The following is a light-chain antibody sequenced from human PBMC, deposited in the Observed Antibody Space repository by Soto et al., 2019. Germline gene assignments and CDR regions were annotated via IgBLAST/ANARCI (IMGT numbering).Light chain of an antibody. J-gene: IGKJ3*01. CDR3: QQYNNWPPIFT. CDR2: GAS. Sequence: EIVMTQSPATLSVSPGERATRSCRASHSVSSNLAWYQQKPGQTPRLLLYGASTRATGITARFSGSGSGTDFTLTISTLQSEDFAVYDGQQYNNWPPIFTFGTGTKVDIK. V-gene: IGKV3-15*01. CDR1: HSVSSN.